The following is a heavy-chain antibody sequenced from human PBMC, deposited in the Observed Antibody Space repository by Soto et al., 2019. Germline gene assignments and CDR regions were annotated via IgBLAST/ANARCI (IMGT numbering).Heavy chain of an antibody. Sequence: SETLSLTCTVSGGSISSYYWSWIRQPPGKGLEWIGYIYYSGSTNYNPSLKSRVTISVDTSKNQFSLKLSSVTAADTAVYYCARVHSTIFGVVTSFDYWGQGTLVTVSS. CDR3: ARVHSTIFGVVTSFDY. J-gene: IGHJ4*02. CDR2: IYYSGST. CDR1: GGSISSYY. V-gene: IGHV4-59*01. D-gene: IGHD3-3*01.